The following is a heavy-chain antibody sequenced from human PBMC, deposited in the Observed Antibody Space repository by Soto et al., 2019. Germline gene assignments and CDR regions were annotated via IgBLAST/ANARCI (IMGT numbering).Heavy chain of an antibody. CDR3: ARDSARGYYASFDY. J-gene: IGHJ4*02. V-gene: IGHV3-30-3*01. D-gene: IGHD3-10*01. CDR2: ISYDGSNK. Sequence: GGSLRLSCAASGFTFSSYAMHWVRQAPGKGLEWVAVISYDGSNKYYADSVKGRFTISRDNSKNTLYLQMNSLRAEDTAVYYCARDSARGYYASFDYWGQGTLVTVSS. CDR1: GFTFSSYA.